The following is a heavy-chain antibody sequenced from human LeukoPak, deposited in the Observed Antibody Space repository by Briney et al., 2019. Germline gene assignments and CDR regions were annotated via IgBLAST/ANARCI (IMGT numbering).Heavy chain of an antibody. CDR1: GFTVSSNF. CDR3: ARLLRSEIDI. Sequence: PGGSLRLSCAASGFTVSSNFMSWVRQAPGKGLEWVSVIYSGGSTYYADSVKGRFTISRHNSKNTLYLQMNSLRAEDTAVYYCARLLRSEIDIWGQGTMVTVSS. CDR2: IYSGGST. V-gene: IGHV3-53*04. D-gene: IGHD5-12*01. J-gene: IGHJ3*02.